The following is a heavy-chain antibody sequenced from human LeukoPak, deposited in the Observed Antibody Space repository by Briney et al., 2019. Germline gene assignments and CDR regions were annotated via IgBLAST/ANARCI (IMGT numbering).Heavy chain of an antibody. CDR3: ARIRCSGGSCYLEYFQH. CDR2: ISAYNGNT. D-gene: IGHD2-15*01. V-gene: IGHV1-18*01. J-gene: IGHJ1*01. Sequence: ASVKVSCKASGYTFTSYGISWVRQAPGQGLEWMGWISAYNGNTNYAQKLQARVTMTTDTSTSTAYMELRSLRSDDTAVYYCARIRCSGGSCYLEYFQHWGQGTLVTVSS. CDR1: GYTFTSYG.